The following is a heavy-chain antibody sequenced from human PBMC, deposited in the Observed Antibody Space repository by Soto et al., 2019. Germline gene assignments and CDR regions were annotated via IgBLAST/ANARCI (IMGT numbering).Heavy chain of an antibody. CDR2: ISPSGFST. J-gene: IGHJ4*02. Sequence: EVSCEASGYSLNSYYMHWVRQAPGQGLEWMGLISPSGFSTRFAQRFQGRVTMTNDTSTSTFYMDLSSLTSEDTAVYYCAREAVAFDYWGQGTLVTVSS. V-gene: IGHV1-46*02. CDR3: AREAVAFDY. CDR1: GYSLNSYY. D-gene: IGHD6-19*01.